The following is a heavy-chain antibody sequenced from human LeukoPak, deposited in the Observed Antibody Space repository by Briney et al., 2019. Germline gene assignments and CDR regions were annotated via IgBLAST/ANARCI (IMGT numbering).Heavy chain of an antibody. CDR1: GFTFRSVW. Sequence: GGSLRLSCAASGFTFRSVWMSWVRQAPGKGLEWVAVISYDGSNKYYADSVKGRFTLSRDNSKNILFLQMNGLRVEDTAVYYCARDQATMIRNGFDVWGQGTTVTVSS. V-gene: IGHV3-30*14. CDR3: ARDQATMIRNGFDV. CDR2: ISYDGSNK. J-gene: IGHJ6*02. D-gene: IGHD3-10*01.